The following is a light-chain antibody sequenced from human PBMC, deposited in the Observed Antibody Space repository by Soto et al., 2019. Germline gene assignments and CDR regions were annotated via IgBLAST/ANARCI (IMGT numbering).Light chain of an antibody. CDR1: QSVSSY. Sequence: EIVLTQSPATLSLSPGEISTLSCRASQSVSSYLAWYQQKPGQAPRLLIYDASNRATGIPARFSVSGSGTDFALTISNLEPEDFAVYYCQQRSNWAPIYTFGQGTKLEIK. V-gene: IGKV3-11*01. CDR2: DAS. J-gene: IGKJ2*01. CDR3: QQRSNWAPIYT.